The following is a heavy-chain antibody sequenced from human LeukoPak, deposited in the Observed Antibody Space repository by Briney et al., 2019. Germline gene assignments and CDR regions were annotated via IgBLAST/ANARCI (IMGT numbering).Heavy chain of an antibody. CDR2: IYPGDSDT. Sequence: GESLKISRKGSGYSFTSHWNDLVPQMPGKGLEWMGIIYPGDSDTIYSPPFQGQVTISADKSISTAYLQWSSLKASDTAMYYCARVLYSSSTTNWFDPWGQGTLVTVSS. CDR3: ARVLYSSSTTNWFDP. J-gene: IGHJ5*02. D-gene: IGHD6-13*01. V-gene: IGHV5-51*01. CDR1: GYSFTSHW.